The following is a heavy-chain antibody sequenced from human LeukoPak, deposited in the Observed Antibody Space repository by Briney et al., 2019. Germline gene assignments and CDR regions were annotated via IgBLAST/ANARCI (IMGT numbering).Heavy chain of an antibody. V-gene: IGHV3-23*01. D-gene: IGHD5-12*01. Sequence: GGSLRLSCAASGFPFSSYALSWVRQAPGKGLEWVSGVSGNDGGTFYADSVKGRFTISRDNSKNTLYLQMNSLRAEETGIYFCAKSTPSGLGVVGHWGQGTLVTVSS. J-gene: IGHJ4*02. CDR3: AKSTPSGLGVVGH. CDR2: VSGNDGGT. CDR1: GFPFSSYA.